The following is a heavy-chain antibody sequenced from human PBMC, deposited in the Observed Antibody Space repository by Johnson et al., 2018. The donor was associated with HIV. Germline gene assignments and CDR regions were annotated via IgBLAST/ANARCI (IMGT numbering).Heavy chain of an antibody. Sequence: QVQVVESGGGVVQPGGSLRLSCAASGFTFSSYGMHWVRQAPGKGLEWVAFIRYDGSNKYYVDSVKGRFTISRDNAKNSLYLQMNSLRAEDTAVYYCAREGFWSGLIAFVIWGQGTMVTVSS. CDR3: AREGFWSGLIAFVI. CDR2: IRYDGSNK. D-gene: IGHD3-3*01. V-gene: IGHV3-30*02. CDR1: GFTFSSYG. J-gene: IGHJ3*02.